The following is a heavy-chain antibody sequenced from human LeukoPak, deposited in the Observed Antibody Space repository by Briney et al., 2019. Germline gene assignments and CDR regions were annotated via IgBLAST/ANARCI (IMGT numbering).Heavy chain of an antibody. D-gene: IGHD5-24*01. J-gene: IGHJ4*02. V-gene: IGHV3-33*08. CDR1: GFTFSSYG. CDR2: IWYDGSNK. Sequence: GRSLRLSCAASGFTFSSYGMHWVRQAPGKGLEWVAVIWYDGSNKYYADSVKGRFTISRDNSKNTLYLQMNSLRAEDTAVYYCARGPRDGYNTNIDFDYWGQGALVTVSS. CDR3: ARGPRDGYNTNIDFDY.